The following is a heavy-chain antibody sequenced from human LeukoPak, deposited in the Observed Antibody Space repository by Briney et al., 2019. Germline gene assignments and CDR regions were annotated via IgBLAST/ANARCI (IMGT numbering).Heavy chain of an antibody. CDR3: AKGHSGWYVEY. D-gene: IGHD6-19*01. V-gene: IGHV3-23*01. J-gene: IGHJ4*02. CDR2: ISGSGGST. Sequence: WVRQAPXXXLEWVSAISGSGGSTYYADSVKGRFTISRDNSKNTLYVQMNSLRAEDTAVYYCAKGHSGWYVEYWGQGTLVTVSS.